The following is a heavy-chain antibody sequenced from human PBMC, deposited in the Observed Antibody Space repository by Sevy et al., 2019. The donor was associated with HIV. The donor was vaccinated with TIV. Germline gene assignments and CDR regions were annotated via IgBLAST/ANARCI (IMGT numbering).Heavy chain of an antibody. CDR1: GFTFSSYA. Sequence: GGSLRLSCAASGFTFSSYAMHWVRQAPGKGLEWVAVISYDGSNKYYADSVKGRFTITSDNSKNTLYLQMNSMRAEDTAVYYCARERGYSYGRPLDYWGQGTLVTVSS. V-gene: IGHV3-30-3*01. CDR3: ARERGYSYGRPLDY. D-gene: IGHD5-18*01. J-gene: IGHJ4*02. CDR2: ISYDGSNK.